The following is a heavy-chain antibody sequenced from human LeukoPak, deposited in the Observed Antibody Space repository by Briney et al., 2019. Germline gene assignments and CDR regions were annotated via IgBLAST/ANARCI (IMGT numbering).Heavy chain of an antibody. J-gene: IGHJ3*02. CDR3: ARESALAAAAFDI. Sequence: ASVKVSCKASGYTFIGYYMHWVRQAPGQGLEWMGWINPNSGGTNYAQNFQGRVTMTRDTSISTAYMELSRLRSDDTAVYYCARESALAAAAFDIWGQGTMVSVSS. CDR1: GYTFIGYY. CDR2: INPNSGGT. D-gene: IGHD6-13*01. V-gene: IGHV1-2*02.